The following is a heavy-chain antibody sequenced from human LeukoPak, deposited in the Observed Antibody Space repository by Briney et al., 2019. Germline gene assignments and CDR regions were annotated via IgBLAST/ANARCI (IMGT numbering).Heavy chain of an antibody. CDR1: GFTFSSYV. D-gene: IGHD5/OR15-5a*01. CDR3: AKAAQAYGIYALPAK. Sequence: GGSLRLSCAASGFTFSSYVMSWVRQAPGKGLEWVSAISGPGGGTYYADSVKGRFTVSRDNSKNTVYLEMSSLRVEDTAIYYCAKAAQAYGIYALPAKWGQGTLVTVSS. CDR2: ISGPGGGT. J-gene: IGHJ4*02. V-gene: IGHV3-23*01.